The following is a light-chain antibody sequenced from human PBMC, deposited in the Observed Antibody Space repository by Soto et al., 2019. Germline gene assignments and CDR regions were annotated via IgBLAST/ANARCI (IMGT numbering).Light chain of an antibody. J-gene: IGKJ1*01. CDR3: QQYCATPWT. Sequence: DIVMTQSPDSLAVSLGERATINCESSQSVLYSSNNQNCLAWYQQKPGQPPKLLIYWASTRESGVLDRFSGSGSVTDFTLTISSLQAEDVAVYYCQQYCATPWTFGQGTKVEIK. V-gene: IGKV4-1*01. CDR1: QSVLYSSNNQNC. CDR2: WAS.